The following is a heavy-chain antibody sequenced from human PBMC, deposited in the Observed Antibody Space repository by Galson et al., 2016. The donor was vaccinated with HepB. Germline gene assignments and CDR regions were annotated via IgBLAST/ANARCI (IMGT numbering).Heavy chain of an antibody. D-gene: IGHD3-22*01. V-gene: IGHV3-53*01. CDR2: IYSGGST. J-gene: IGHJ2*01. Sequence: SLRLSCAASGFTVSNNYMTWVRQAPGKGLDWVSLIYSGGSTYYADSVKGRFTISRDNSKNTLYLQMNSLRAEDTAVYYCARSRPHYYDSSGVNWYFDLWGRGTLVTVSS. CDR1: GFTVSNNY. CDR3: ARSRPHYYDSSGVNWYFDL.